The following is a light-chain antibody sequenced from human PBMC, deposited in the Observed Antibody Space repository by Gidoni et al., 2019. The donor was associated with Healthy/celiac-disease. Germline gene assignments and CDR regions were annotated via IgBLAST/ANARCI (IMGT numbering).Light chain of an antibody. CDR3: QQYDNIPLT. V-gene: IGKV3-20*01. J-gene: IGKJ3*01. Sequence: EIVLTQSPCTLSLSPGERATLSCRASQSLSSSYLAWYQQKPGQAPRLLIYGASSRATGIPDRFSGSGSGTDFTLTISRLEPEDFTVYYCQQYDNIPLTFGPGTKVDIK. CDR1: QSLSSSY. CDR2: GAS.